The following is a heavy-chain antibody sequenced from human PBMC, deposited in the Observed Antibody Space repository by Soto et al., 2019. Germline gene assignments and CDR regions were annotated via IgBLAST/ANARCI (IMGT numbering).Heavy chain of an antibody. CDR1: GGSIGSYC. J-gene: IGHJ6*03. D-gene: IGHD3-22*01. V-gene: IGHV4-59*03. Sequence: SETLSPTCTVSGGSIGSYCWTWIRQPQGEGLEWIGCIFNSGTTTYNPSLKSQVAISLDTQKNQFSLQLSSGTVADTPFYSCSGGGSIVVATRGLMDVWGKGTTVTVSS. CDR2: IFNSGTT. CDR3: SGGGSIVVATRGLMDV.